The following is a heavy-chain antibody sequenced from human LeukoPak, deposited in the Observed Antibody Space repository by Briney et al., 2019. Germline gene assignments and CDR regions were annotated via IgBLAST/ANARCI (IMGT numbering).Heavy chain of an antibody. CDR3: ARDRYCGGDCYAEYFQH. Sequence: ASVNVSCKASGYTFTGYYMHWVRQAPGQGLEWMGWINPNSGGTNYAQKFQGRVTMTRDTSISTAYMELSRLRSDDTAVYYCARDRYCGGDCYAEYFQHWGQGTLVTVSS. D-gene: IGHD2-21*01. CDR2: INPNSGGT. V-gene: IGHV1-2*02. CDR1: GYTFTGYY. J-gene: IGHJ1*01.